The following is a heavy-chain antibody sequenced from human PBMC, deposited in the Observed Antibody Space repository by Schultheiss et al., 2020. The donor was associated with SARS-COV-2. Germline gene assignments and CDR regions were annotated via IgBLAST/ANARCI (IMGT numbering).Heavy chain of an antibody. Sequence: SETLSLTCTVSGGSISSSSYYWGWIRQPAGKGLEWIGRIYTSGSTNYNPSLKSRVTMSVDTSKNQFSLKLSSVTAADTAVYYCAREGYSYGYMLNWFDPWGQGTLVTVSS. D-gene: IGHD5-18*01. CDR2: IYTSGST. V-gene: IGHV4-61*02. CDR3: AREGYSYGYMLNWFDP. J-gene: IGHJ5*02. CDR1: GGSISSSSYY.